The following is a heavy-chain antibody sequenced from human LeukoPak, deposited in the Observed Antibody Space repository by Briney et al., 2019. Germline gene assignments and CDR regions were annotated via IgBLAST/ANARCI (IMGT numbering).Heavy chain of an antibody. CDR2: INPNSGGT. D-gene: IGHD3-3*01. CDR1: GYTFTGYY. V-gene: IGHV1-2*02. J-gene: IGHJ5*02. Sequence: GASVKVSCKASGYTFTGYYMHWARQAPGQGLEWMGWINPNSGGTNYAQKFQGRVTMTRDTSISTAYMELSRLRSDDTAVYYCARAHDFWTEFDPWGQGTLVTVSS. CDR3: ARAHDFWTEFDP.